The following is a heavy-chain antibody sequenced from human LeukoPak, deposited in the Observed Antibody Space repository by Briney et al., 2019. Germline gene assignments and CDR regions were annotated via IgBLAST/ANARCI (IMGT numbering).Heavy chain of an antibody. D-gene: IGHD6-6*01. Sequence: GGSLRLSCAASGFTFSSYWMSWVRQAPGKGLEWVAVIWYDGSNKYYADSVKGRFTISRDNSKNTLCLQMNSLRAEDTAVYYCARGGKRPIAARPVDYWGQGTLVTVSS. V-gene: IGHV3-33*08. J-gene: IGHJ4*02. CDR1: GFTFSSYW. CDR2: IWYDGSNK. CDR3: ARGGKRPIAARPVDY.